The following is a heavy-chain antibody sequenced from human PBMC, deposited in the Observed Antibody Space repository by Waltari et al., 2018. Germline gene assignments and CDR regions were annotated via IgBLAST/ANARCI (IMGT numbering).Heavy chain of an antibody. Sequence: EVQLLESGGGLVQPGGSLRLSCAASGVTFSSYAMPWVRQAPRKGLEWVSAISGSGRSTYYADSVKGRFTISRDNSKNTLYLQMNSLRAEDTAVYYCAKGGIAVAVYNWFDPWGQGTLVTVAS. CDR2: ISGSGRST. CDR3: AKGGIAVAVYNWFDP. CDR1: GVTFSSYA. J-gene: IGHJ5*02. D-gene: IGHD6-19*01. V-gene: IGHV3-23*01.